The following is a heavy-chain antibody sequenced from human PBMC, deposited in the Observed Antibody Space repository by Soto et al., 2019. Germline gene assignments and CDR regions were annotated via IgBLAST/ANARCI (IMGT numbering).Heavy chain of an antibody. V-gene: IGHV1-69*01. CDR3: AREPGYCSGGSCSYYYYYYGMDV. CDR1: GGTFSSYA. Sequence: QVQLVQSGAEVKKPGSSVKVSCKASGGTFSSYAISWVRQAPGQGLEWMGGIIPIFGTANYAQKFQGRVTITADESTSTAYMELSSLRSEDTAVYYCAREPGYCSGGSCSYYYYYYGMDVWGQGTTVTDSS. CDR2: IIPIFGTA. D-gene: IGHD2-15*01. J-gene: IGHJ6*02.